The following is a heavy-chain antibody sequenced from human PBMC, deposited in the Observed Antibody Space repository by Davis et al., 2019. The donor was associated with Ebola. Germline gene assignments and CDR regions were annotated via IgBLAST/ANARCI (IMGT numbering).Heavy chain of an antibody. Sequence: PGGSLRLSCAASGFTFSSYDMHWVRQATGKGLEWVSAIGTAGDTYYPGSVKGRFTISRENAKNSLYLQMNSLRAGDTAVYYCAKLGCTSSSCYTGNFYYYYGMDVWGQGTTVTVSS. CDR2: IGTAGDT. CDR3: AKLGCTSSSCYTGNFYYYYGMDV. J-gene: IGHJ6*02. D-gene: IGHD2-2*02. V-gene: IGHV3-13*01. CDR1: GFTFSSYD.